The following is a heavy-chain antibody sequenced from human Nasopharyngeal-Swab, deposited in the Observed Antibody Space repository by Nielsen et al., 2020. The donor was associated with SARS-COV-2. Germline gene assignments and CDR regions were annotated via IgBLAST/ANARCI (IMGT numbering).Heavy chain of an antibody. D-gene: IGHD3-22*01. Sequence: GESLKISCAASGFTFSSYAMSWVRQTPGKGLEWVSSITDAGGRTHYADSVKGRFTISRDNSKNTLYLQMNSLRAEDTAVYYCARDFGAYYDSTAKAYWGQGTLVTVSS. CDR2: ITDAGGRT. J-gene: IGHJ4*02. CDR1: GFTFSSYA. CDR3: ARDFGAYYDSTAKAY. V-gene: IGHV3-23*01.